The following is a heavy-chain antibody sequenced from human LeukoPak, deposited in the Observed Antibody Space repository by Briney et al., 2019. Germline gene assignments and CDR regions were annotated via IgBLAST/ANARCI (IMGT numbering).Heavy chain of an antibody. CDR3: VKTLKYYGSGRGLFDS. Sequence: PGGSLRLSCSASGFTFSSSAMYWVRQAPGKGLEYVSAFSSDGSSTFCADSVKGRFTISRDNSKNMLYLQMSSLRADDTAVYYCVKTLKYYGSGRGLFDSWGQGILVTVSS. CDR1: GFTFSSSA. J-gene: IGHJ4*02. CDR2: FSSDGSST. D-gene: IGHD3-10*01. V-gene: IGHV3-64D*06.